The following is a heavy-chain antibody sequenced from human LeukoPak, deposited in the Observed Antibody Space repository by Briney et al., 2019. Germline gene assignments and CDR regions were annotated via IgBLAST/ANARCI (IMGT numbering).Heavy chain of an antibody. Sequence: TSETLSLTCTVSGGSISSGSYYWSWIRQPAGKGLEWIGRIYTSGSTNYNPSLKSRVTISVDTSKNQFSLKLSSVTAADTAVYYCARGGTGYYGSGSYYNWLGWSSYYYYYYMDVWGKGTTVTISS. CDR1: GGSISSGSYY. D-gene: IGHD3-10*01. CDR3: ARGGTGYYGSGSYYNWLGWSSYYYYYYMDV. V-gene: IGHV4-61*02. J-gene: IGHJ6*03. CDR2: IYTSGST.